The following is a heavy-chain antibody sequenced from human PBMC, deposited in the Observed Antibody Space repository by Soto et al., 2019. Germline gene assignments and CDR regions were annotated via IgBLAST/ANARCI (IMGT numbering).Heavy chain of an antibody. D-gene: IGHD3-10*01. CDR3: ARGYYGSASYLLHYGMDV. Sequence: GASVKVSCKASGGTFSSYAISWVRQAPGQGLEWMGGIIPIFGTANYAQKFQGRVTITADKSTSTAYMELGSLRSEDTAVYYCARGYYGSASYLLHYGMDVWGQGTTVTVSS. CDR1: GGTFSSYA. CDR2: IIPIFGTA. J-gene: IGHJ6*02. V-gene: IGHV1-69*06.